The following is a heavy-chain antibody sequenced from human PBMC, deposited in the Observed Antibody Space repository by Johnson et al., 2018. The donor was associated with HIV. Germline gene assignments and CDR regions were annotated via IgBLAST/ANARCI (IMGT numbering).Heavy chain of an antibody. J-gene: IGHJ3*02. CDR1: GISFSSYW. V-gene: IGHV3-48*04. D-gene: IGHD2-8*01. CDR2: ISSSGSTI. Sequence: VQLVESGGGLVQPGGSLRLSCVASGISFSSYWMHWVRQAPGKGLEWVSYISSSGSTIYYADSVKGRFTISRDNAKNSLYLQMNSLRAEDTAVYYCARDNIVLMVGGAFDIWGQGTVVTVSS. CDR3: ARDNIVLMVGGAFDI.